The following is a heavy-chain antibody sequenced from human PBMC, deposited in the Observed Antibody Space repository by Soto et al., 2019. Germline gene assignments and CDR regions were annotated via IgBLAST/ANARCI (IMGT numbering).Heavy chain of an antibody. D-gene: IGHD5-12*01. J-gene: IGHJ6*04. V-gene: IGHV1-18*01. CDR3: ARGGVAPYYYSGMDV. CDR1: GYTFTRSG. Sequence: ASVKVSCTASGYTFTRSGISWVRQAPGQGLEWMGWISTYNGDTNYAQTFQGRVTMTTDTSTSTVHMEVRSLRSDDTAVYYCARGGVAPYYYSGMDVGGKGPPVPVSP. CDR2: ISTYNGDT.